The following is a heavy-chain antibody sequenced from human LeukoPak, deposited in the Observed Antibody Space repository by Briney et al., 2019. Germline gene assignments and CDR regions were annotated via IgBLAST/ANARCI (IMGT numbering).Heavy chain of an antibody. CDR1: GFTFSSYW. J-gene: IGHJ4*02. Sequence: GGSLRLSCAASGFTFSSYWMSWVRQAPGKGLEWVANIKQDGSEKYYVDSVKGPFTISRDNAKNSLYLQMNSLRAEDTAVYYCARDLPYCSGGSCYAFDYRGQGTLVTVSS. CDR2: IKQDGSEK. CDR3: ARDLPYCSGGSCYAFDY. V-gene: IGHV3-7*01. D-gene: IGHD2-15*01.